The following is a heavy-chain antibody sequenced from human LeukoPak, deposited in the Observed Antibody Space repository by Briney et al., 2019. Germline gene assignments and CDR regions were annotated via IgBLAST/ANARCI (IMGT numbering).Heavy chain of an antibody. D-gene: IGHD1-1*01. CDR2: IYHGGST. CDR1: GGSISSSSYY. J-gene: IGHJ4*02. Sequence: SETLSLTCTVSGGSISSSSYYWGWIRQPPGKGLEWIGYIYHGGSTNYNPSLKSRITISGDTSKNQFSLKINSVTAADTAVYYCARINWNEAYFFDSWGQGTLVTVSS. V-gene: IGHV4-61*05. CDR3: ARINWNEAYFFDS.